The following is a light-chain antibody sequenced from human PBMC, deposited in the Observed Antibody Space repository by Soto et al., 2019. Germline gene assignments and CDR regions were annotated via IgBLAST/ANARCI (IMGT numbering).Light chain of an antibody. CDR3: SSYTSSSTLLV. CDR1: SSDVGGYNF. CDR2: EVS. V-gene: IGLV2-14*01. Sequence: QSALTQPASVSGAPGQSITISCSGTSSDVGGYNFVSWYQHHPGKAPKLMIYEVSNRPSGVSNRFSGSKSGKTASLTISVLQAEDEADYYCSSYTSSSTLLVFGGGTKLTVL. J-gene: IGLJ2*01.